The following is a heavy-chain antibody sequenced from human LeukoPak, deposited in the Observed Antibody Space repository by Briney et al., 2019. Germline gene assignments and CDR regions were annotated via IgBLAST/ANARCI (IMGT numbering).Heavy chain of an antibody. D-gene: IGHD2-15*01. CDR1: GFTFSSYA. J-gene: IGHJ5*02. V-gene: IGHV3-23*01. CDR2: ISGGGGST. CDR3: AKANVVAAMADWFDP. Sequence: PGGSLRLSCAASGFTFSSYAMSWVRQAPGKGLEWVSAISGGGGSTYYADSVKGRFTISRDNSKNTLYLQMNSLRAEDTAVYYCAKANVVAAMADWFDPWGQGTLVTVSS.